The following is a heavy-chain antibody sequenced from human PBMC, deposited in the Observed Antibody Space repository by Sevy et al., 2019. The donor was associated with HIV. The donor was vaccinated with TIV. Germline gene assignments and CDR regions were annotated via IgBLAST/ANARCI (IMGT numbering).Heavy chain of an antibody. Sequence: GGSLRLSCAASGFTFSDYYMSWIRQAPGKGLEWVSYISRSGSTINYGDSVKGRFTISRDNAKNSLYLQINSLRAEDTAVYYCAREITMIEEPGWFDSWGQGTLVTVSS. J-gene: IGHJ5*01. CDR1: GFTFSDYY. CDR3: AREITMIEEPGWFDS. D-gene: IGHD3-22*01. V-gene: IGHV3-11*01. CDR2: ISRSGSTI.